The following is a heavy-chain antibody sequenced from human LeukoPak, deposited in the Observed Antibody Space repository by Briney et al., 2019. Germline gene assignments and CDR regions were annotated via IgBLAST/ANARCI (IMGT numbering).Heavy chain of an antibody. Sequence: ASVKVSCKASGYTFTSYYMHWVRQAHGQGLEWMGIINPSGGSTSYAQKFQGRVTMTRDTSTSTVYMELSSLRSEDTAVYYCARDGIAAARTPYYFDYWGQGTLVTVSS. J-gene: IGHJ4*02. CDR1: GYTFTSYY. CDR2: INPSGGST. V-gene: IGHV1-46*01. CDR3: ARDGIAAARTPYYFDY. D-gene: IGHD6-13*01.